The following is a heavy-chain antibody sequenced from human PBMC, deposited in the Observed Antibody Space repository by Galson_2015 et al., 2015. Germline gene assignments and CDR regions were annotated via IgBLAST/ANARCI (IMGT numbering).Heavy chain of an antibody. V-gene: IGHV3-33*01. Sequence: SLRLSCAASGFSFKSSGMHWVRQAPGKGLEWVAIIWYDGSKKYYPDSLKGRFTISRDNSKNTLYLDMNGLRVEDTAVYCCARVVQQLAYGMDVWGQGTTVTVSS. D-gene: IGHD6-13*01. J-gene: IGHJ6*02. CDR2: IWYDGSKK. CDR3: ARVVQQLAYGMDV. CDR1: GFSFKSSG.